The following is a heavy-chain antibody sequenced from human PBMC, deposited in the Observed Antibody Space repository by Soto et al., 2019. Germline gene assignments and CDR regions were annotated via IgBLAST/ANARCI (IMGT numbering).Heavy chain of an antibody. J-gene: IGHJ4*02. V-gene: IGHV4-59*01. D-gene: IGHD1-26*01. CDR1: GASISSYY. CDR2: IFHSGST. CDR3: ARDQNGSPHFDY. Sequence: PSETLSPTCTVSGASISSYYWSWIRQPPGKGLEWVGFIFHSGSTNCNPSLKSRVTFSVDTSKNQFSLKLTSVTAADTAVYYCARDQNGSPHFDYWGQGILVTVSS.